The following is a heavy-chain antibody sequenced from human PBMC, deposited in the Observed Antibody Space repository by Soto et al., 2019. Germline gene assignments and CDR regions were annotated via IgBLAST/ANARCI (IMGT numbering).Heavy chain of an antibody. CDR2: IRSKAYGGTT. CDR3: TRDRTYNWNFYYYYGMDV. CDR1: GFTFGACA. J-gene: IGHJ6*02. V-gene: IGHV3-49*03. D-gene: IGHD1-7*01. Sequence: SLRLSCTASGFTFGACAMSWFRKAPRQGPEWVGFIRSKAYGGTTEYAASVKGRFTISRDDSKSIAYLQMNSLKTEDTAVYYCTRDRTYNWNFYYYYGMDVWGQGTTVTVS.